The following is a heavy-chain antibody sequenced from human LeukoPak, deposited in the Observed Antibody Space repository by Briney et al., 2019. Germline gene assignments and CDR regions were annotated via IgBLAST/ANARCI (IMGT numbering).Heavy chain of an antibody. CDR2: ISGSGGST. Sequence: PGGSLRLSCAASGFTFSSYAMSWVRQAPGKGLEWVSAISGSGGSTYYADSVKGRFTISRDNSKNTLYLQMNSLRAEDTAVYYCAKGGSYLWYDSSGYPPNYFDYWGQGTLVTVSS. J-gene: IGHJ4*02. V-gene: IGHV3-23*01. CDR3: AKGGSYLWYDSSGYPPNYFDY. CDR1: GFTFSSYA. D-gene: IGHD3-22*01.